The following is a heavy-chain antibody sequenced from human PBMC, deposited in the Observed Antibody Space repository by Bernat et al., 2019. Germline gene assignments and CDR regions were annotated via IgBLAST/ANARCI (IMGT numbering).Heavy chain of an antibody. Sequence: QVQLVESGGGVVQPGRSLRLPCAAPGFTFSSYGIHWVRQAPGKGLEWVAVISYDGSNKYYADSVKGRFTISRDNSKNTLYLQMNSLRAEDTAVYYCAKDLYYYDSSGYRSTDYYGMDVWGQGTTVTVSS. J-gene: IGHJ6*02. CDR1: GFTFSSYG. D-gene: IGHD3-22*01. CDR2: ISYDGSNK. V-gene: IGHV3-30*18. CDR3: AKDLYYYDSSGYRSTDYYGMDV.